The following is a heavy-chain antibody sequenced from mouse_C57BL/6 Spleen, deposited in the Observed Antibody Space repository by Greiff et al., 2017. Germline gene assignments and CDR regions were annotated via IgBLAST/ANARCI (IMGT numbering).Heavy chain of an antibody. CDR2: ISYDGSN. V-gene: IGHV3-6*01. CDR1: GYSITSGYY. CDR3: ARVGDYDVGAMDY. D-gene: IGHD2-4*01. Sequence: EVQLKESGPGLVKPSQSLSLTCSVTGYSITSGYYWNWIRQFPGNKLEWMGYISYDGSNNYNPSLKNRISITRDTSKNQFFLKLNSVTTEDTATYYCARVGDYDVGAMDYWGQGTSVTVSS. J-gene: IGHJ4*01.